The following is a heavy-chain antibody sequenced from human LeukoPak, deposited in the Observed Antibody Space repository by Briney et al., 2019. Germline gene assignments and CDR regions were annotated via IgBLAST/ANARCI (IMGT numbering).Heavy chain of an antibody. CDR1: RFSIDDYA. D-gene: IGHD1-26*01. Sequence: GGSLRLSCAASRFSIDDYAIHWVRQPPGTGLEWVSGISWNRANIGYADAIKGRFTITRDNAKNSVDLQIDSLRAEDKALYYCAKDNGPNSDLDLWRQGTVVVVSS. CDR2: ISWNRANI. V-gene: IGHV3-9*01. CDR3: AKDNGPNSDLDL. J-gene: IGHJ3*01.